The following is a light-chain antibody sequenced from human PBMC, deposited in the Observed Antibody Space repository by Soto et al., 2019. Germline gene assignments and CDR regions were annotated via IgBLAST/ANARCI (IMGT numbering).Light chain of an antibody. CDR2: AAS. V-gene: IGKV1D-8*01. CDR3: PQYYSFTRT. Sequence: VIWLTQSPSLLSASTGDRVTISCRMSQGISSYLAWYAHKPGKAPEILIYAASTLPSGVPSRFSGSGAGTDFTRTISCLQYEDVETYYCPQYYSFTRTFGQGTKVDIK. CDR1: QGISSY. J-gene: IGKJ1*01.